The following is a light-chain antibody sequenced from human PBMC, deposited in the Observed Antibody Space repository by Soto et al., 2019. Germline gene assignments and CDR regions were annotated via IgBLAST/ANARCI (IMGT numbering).Light chain of an antibody. Sequence: EMAVTQSPATLSVSPGERATLSCRASQSVASNLAWYQQKPGQTPRLLIYAASTRATGIPARFSGSGSGTDFNLTITSLQSEDFAVYYCQQYYHWPRTFGQGTKVEIE. CDR2: AAS. CDR1: QSVASN. V-gene: IGKV3-15*01. J-gene: IGKJ1*01. CDR3: QQYYHWPRT.